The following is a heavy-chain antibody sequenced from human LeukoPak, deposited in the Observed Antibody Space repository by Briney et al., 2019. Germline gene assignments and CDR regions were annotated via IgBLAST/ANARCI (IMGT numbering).Heavy chain of an antibody. V-gene: IGHV3-23*01. CDR2: ISGSGGTT. J-gene: IGHJ4*02. Sequence: GGSLRLSCALSGTTLSNYGMSWVRQAPGKGLEWVAGISGSGGTTNYADSVKGQFTITRDNPKNTRFLHMNSLRAEDTAVYFYAKRGVVIRVILVGFHKEAYYFDSWGQEALVTVSS. D-gene: IGHD3-22*01. CDR1: GTTLSNYG. CDR3: AKRGVVIRVILVGFHKEAYYFDS.